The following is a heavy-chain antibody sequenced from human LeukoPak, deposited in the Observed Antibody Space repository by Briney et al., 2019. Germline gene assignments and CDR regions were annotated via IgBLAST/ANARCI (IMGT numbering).Heavy chain of an antibody. V-gene: IGHV4-39*07. CDR1: GGSISSSSYY. CDR3: ASPMTFVVRGVAGIDAFDI. D-gene: IGHD3-10*01. J-gene: IGHJ3*02. CDR2: IYYSGST. Sequence: PSETLSLTCTVSGGSISSSSYYWGWIRQPPGKGLEWIGSIYYSGSTYYNPSLKSRVTISVDTSKNQFSLKLSSVTAADTAIYYCASPMTFVVRGVAGIDAFDIWGQGTMVTVSS.